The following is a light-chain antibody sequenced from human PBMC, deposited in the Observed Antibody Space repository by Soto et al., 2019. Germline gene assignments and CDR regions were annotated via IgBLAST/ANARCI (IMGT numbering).Light chain of an antibody. Sequence: QSVLTQPTSVSGSPGQSITISCTGNHNDIGTYDYVSWYQQHPGRAPRLLIHGVTTRPSGISDRFSASKSGLTASLTISGLQPEDEADYYCSSCTSNRIYVFGPGTKVT. V-gene: IGLV2-14*03. CDR3: SSCTSNRIYV. J-gene: IGLJ1*01. CDR2: GVT. CDR1: HNDIGTYDY.